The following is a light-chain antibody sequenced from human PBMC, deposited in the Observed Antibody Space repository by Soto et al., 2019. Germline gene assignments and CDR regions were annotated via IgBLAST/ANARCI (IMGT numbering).Light chain of an antibody. V-gene: IGLV2-14*01. CDR1: STDVGPYYY. CDR2: EVS. CDR3: SSYTSSSTPVV. J-gene: IGLJ2*01. Sequence: QSALAQPASVAGSPGQSITVSCTGTSTDVGPYYYVSWYQQHPGKAPKLIIYEVSHRPSGVANRFSGSKSGNTASLTISGLQAEYEADYYCSSYTSSSTPVVFGGGTQLTVL.